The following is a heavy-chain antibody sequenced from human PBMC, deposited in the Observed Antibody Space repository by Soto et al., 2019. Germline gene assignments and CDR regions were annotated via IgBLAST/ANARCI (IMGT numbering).Heavy chain of an antibody. CDR2: INHSGST. D-gene: IGHD2-2*01. J-gene: IGHJ5*02. CDR1: GWSFSGYY. V-gene: IGHV4-34*01. Sequence: SETLSLTCAVYGWSFSGYYWSWIRQPPGKGLEWIGEINHSGSTNYNPSLKSRVTISVDTSKNQFSLKLSSVTAADTAVYYCARGRIVVVPAGKYNWFDPWGQGTLVTVS. CDR3: ARGRIVVVPAGKYNWFDP.